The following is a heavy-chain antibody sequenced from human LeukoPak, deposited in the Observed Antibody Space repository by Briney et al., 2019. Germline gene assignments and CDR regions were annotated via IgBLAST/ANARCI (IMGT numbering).Heavy chain of an antibody. CDR3: ARDMGFGDYGLDY. Sequence: GGSLRLSCAASGFTFSSYAMSWVRQAPGKGLEWVSGISGSGDNTYYADSVKGRFTISRDNSKSMLSLQMNSLRAADTAVYYCARDMGFGDYGLDYWGQGTLVTVSS. J-gene: IGHJ4*02. CDR1: GFTFSSYA. V-gene: IGHV3-23*01. CDR2: ISGSGDNT. D-gene: IGHD4/OR15-4a*01.